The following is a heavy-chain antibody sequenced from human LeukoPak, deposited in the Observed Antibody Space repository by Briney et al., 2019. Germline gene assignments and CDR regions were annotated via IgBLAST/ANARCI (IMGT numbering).Heavy chain of an antibody. Sequence: SETVSLTCSVSDGSISSYYWSWIRQPAGKGLEWIGRISTSGSTNYSPALKSRVTMSVDSSKNQFSLNLSSVTAADTAVYYCARGYGSGSFPLDYWGQGTLVTVSS. J-gene: IGHJ4*02. CDR1: DGSISSYY. V-gene: IGHV4-4*07. D-gene: IGHD3-10*01. CDR3: ARGYGSGSFPLDY. CDR2: ISTSGST.